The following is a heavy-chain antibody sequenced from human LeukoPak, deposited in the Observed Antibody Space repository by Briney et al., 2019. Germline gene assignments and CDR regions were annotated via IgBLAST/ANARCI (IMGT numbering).Heavy chain of an antibody. CDR3: AIMHRYYDGSGYWVH. D-gene: IGHD3-22*01. CDR2: ISTSGDTT. V-gene: IGHV3-23*01. J-gene: IGHJ4*02. Sequence: GGSLRLSCAASGFSFSSYAMSWVRQAPGKGLEWDSGISTSGDTTSYADSVRGRFTISRDNPRNMLYMQMSSLTDEDTAVYYCAIMHRYYDGSGYWVHWGQGALVTVSS. CDR1: GFSFSSYA.